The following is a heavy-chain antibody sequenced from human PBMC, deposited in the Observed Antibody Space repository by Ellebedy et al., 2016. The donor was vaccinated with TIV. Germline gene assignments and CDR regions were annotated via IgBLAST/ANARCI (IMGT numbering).Heavy chain of an antibody. V-gene: IGHV3-74*03. J-gene: IGHJ4*02. Sequence: PGGSLRLSCAASGFTFSNYWMHWVRQAPGKGLVWVSRIRGDGSGATYPDSVKGRFTISRDNAKNTVYLQIDSLRVEDTAVYYCARDLHIRGADYWGQGTLVTVSS. CDR2: IRGDGSGA. CDR3: ARDLHIRGADY. CDR1: GFTFSNYW. D-gene: IGHD3-10*01.